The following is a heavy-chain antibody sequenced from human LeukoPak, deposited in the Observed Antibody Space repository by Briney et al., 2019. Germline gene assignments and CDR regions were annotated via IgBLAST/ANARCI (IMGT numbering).Heavy chain of an antibody. J-gene: IGHJ5*02. CDR2: IYYSGST. Sequence: SETLSLTCTVSGGSISSSSYYWGWIRQPPGKGLEWIGSIYYSGSTYYNPSLKSRVTISVDTSKNQFSLKLSSVTAADTAVYYCARRRGGPESPLNWFDPWGQGTLVTVSS. CDR3: ARRRGGPESPLNWFDP. V-gene: IGHV4-39*01. CDR1: GGSISSSSYY. D-gene: IGHD1-14*01.